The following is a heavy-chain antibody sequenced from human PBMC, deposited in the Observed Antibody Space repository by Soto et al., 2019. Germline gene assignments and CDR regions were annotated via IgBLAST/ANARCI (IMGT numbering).Heavy chain of an antibody. CDR1: GGTFGSYT. CDR2: IIPILGIA. CDR3: AIRMGIVIVPAAPGDAGDI. Sequence: SVKVSCKASGGTFGSYTISWVRQAPGQGLEWMGRIIPILGIANYAQKFQGRVTINADKSTSTAYMELSSLRSDDTAIYYCAIRMGIVIVPAAPGDAGDIWGQGTMVTVSS. D-gene: IGHD2-2*01. J-gene: IGHJ3*02. V-gene: IGHV1-69*02.